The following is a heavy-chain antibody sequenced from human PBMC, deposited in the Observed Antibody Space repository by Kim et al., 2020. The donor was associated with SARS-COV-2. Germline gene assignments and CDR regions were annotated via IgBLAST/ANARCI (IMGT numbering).Heavy chain of an antibody. CDR1: GGSISSSSYY. Sequence: SETLSLTCTVSGGSISSSSYYWGWIRQPPGKGLEWIGSIYYSGSTYYNPSLKSRVTISVDTSKNQFSLKLSSVTAADTAVYYCATEGVVITRYYYYRMDVWGQGTTVTVSS. CDR3: ATEGVVITRYYYYRMDV. CDR2: IYYSGST. D-gene: IGHD3-3*01. J-gene: IGHJ6*02. V-gene: IGHV4-39*01.